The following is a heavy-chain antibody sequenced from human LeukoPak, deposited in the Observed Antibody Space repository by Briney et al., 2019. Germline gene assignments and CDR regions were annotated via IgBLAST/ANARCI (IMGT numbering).Heavy chain of an antibody. D-gene: IGHD6-13*01. J-gene: IGHJ3*02. Sequence: PGGSLRLSCAASGFTFSSYAMSWVRQAPGKGLEWVSAISGSGGSTYYADSVKGRFTISRDNSKNTLYLQMNSLRAEDTAVYYCAKEVAAAGTPENAFDIWGQGTMVTVSS. CDR2: ISGSGGST. V-gene: IGHV3-23*01. CDR1: GFTFSSYA. CDR3: AKEVAAAGTPENAFDI.